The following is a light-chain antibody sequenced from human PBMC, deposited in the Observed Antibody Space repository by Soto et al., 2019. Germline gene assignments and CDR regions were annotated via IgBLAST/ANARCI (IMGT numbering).Light chain of an antibody. J-gene: IGLJ2*01. Sequence: SYELTQPLSVSVAPGQTARITCLGNNIGSKNVHWYQQKPGQAPVLVIYRDNNRPSGIPERFVGSNSGNTATLTITRAQAGDEADYYCQVWDSSFFGGGTKVTVL. CDR1: NIGSKN. CDR2: RDN. CDR3: QVWDSSF. V-gene: IGLV3-9*01.